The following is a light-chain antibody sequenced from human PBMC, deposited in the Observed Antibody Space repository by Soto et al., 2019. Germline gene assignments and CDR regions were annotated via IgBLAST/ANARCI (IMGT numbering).Light chain of an antibody. Sequence: DIQMTQSPSSLSAFVGGRVTITCRASQGISNSLAWCQQKPGKGPKLLIYAASTLQSGVPSRFSGSGSGTDLPLPISSLQPEDVATYYCKKYNSAPLTFGPGPKVDIK. V-gene: IGKV1-27*01. CDR1: QGISNS. CDR2: AAS. J-gene: IGKJ3*01. CDR3: KKYNSAPLT.